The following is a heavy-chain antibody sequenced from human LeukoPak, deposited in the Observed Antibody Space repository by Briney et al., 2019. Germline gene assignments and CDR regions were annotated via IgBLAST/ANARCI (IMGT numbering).Heavy chain of an antibody. V-gene: IGHV3-23*01. CDR3: AKNSGYGYDAFDI. CDR1: GFTFSSYG. CDR2: IIGSGSST. J-gene: IGHJ3*02. D-gene: IGHD5-12*01. Sequence: HPGGSLRLSCAASGFTFSSYGMSWVRQAPGKGLQWVSVIIGSGSSTYYADSVKGRFTISRDNSKNTLYLQMNSLRAEDTAVYYCAKNSGYGYDAFDIWGQGTMVTVSS.